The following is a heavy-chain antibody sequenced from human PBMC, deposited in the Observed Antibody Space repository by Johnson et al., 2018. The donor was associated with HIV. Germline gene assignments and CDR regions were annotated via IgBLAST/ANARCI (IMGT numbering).Heavy chain of an antibody. CDR2: ISYDGSNK. D-gene: IGHD3-22*01. CDR3: ARDRAHYYDSSGYYESGAFDI. J-gene: IGHJ3*02. CDR1: GFTFSSYA. Sequence: QMQLVESGGGLVKPGGSLRLSCAASGFTFSSYAMHWVRQAPGKGLEWVAVISYDGSNKYYADSVKGRFTISRDNSKNTLYLQMNSLRAEDTAVYYCARDRAHYYDSSGYYESGAFDIWGQGTMVTVSS. V-gene: IGHV3-30-3*01.